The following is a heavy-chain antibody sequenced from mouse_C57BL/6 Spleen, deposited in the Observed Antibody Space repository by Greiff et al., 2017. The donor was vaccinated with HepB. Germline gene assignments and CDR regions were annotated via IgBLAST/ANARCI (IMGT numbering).Heavy chain of an antibody. D-gene: IGHD3-2*02. Sequence: QVQLQQPGAELVMPGASVKLSCKASGYTFTSYWMHWVKQRPGQGLEWIGEIDPSDSYTNYNQKFKGKSTLTVDKSSSTAYRQLSSLTSEDSAVYYCARGGAAQSLDYWGQGTTLTVSS. CDR2: IDPSDSYT. CDR1: GYTFTSYW. V-gene: IGHV1-69*01. J-gene: IGHJ2*01. CDR3: ARGGAAQSLDY.